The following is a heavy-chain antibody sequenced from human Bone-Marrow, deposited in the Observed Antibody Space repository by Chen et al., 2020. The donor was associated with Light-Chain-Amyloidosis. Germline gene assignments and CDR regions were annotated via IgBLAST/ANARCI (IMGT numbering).Heavy chain of an antibody. CDR1: GFTFDDYA. CDR2: IGQHGSEK. Sequence: EVQLVESGGGLIQPGGSLRLSCTASGFTFDDYAMHWVRQPPGKGLEWVANIGQHGSEKFYVASVKGRVTISRDNPNNSLYLEMNSLRSEDTAVYYCARGRWLGGMDVWGQGTTVTVSS. CDR3: ARGRWLGGMDV. V-gene: IGHV3-7*04. J-gene: IGHJ6*02. D-gene: IGHD3-22*01.